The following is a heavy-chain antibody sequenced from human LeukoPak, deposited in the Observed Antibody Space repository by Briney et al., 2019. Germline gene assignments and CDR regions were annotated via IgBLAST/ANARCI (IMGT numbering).Heavy chain of an antibody. CDR2: ISSSGSTI. J-gene: IGHJ4*02. D-gene: IGHD3-16*01. Sequence: GGSLRLSCAASGFTFSSYEMNRVRQAPGKGLEWVSYISSSGSTIYYADSVKGRFTISRDNAKNSLYLQMNSLRAEDTAVYYCAREAPDPTYDFDYWGQGTLVTVSS. CDR1: GFTFSSYE. CDR3: AREAPDPTYDFDY. V-gene: IGHV3-48*03.